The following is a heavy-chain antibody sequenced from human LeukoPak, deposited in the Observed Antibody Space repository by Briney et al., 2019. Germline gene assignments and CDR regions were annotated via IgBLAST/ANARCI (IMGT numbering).Heavy chain of an antibody. CDR3: AREAGYSYNLYCVY. CDR1: GFTFDDYG. D-gene: IGHD5-18*01. V-gene: IGHV3-20*04. J-gene: IGHJ4*02. CDR2: INWNGDST. Sequence: GGSLSLACAASGFTFDDYGMSWVRQAPGKGLEWVSGINWNGDSTGYAHSVKGRFTISRDNARNSLYLQMNSLRAEDTAWYYCAREAGYSYNLYCVYWGQGTLVTVS.